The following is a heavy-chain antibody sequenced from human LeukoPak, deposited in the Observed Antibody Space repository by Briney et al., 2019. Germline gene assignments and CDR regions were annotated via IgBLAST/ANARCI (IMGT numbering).Heavy chain of an antibody. V-gene: IGHV4-59*12. D-gene: IGHD3-22*01. CDR2: IYYSGST. CDR1: GGSIGNKY. CDR3: ARSTYYYDSRSPYDY. Sequence: SETLSLTCTVSGGSIGNKYWSWIRQPPGKGLEWIGYIYYSGSTNYNPSLKSRVTISVDTSKNQFSLKLSSVTAADTAVYYCARSTYYYDSRSPYDYWGQGTLVTVSS. J-gene: IGHJ4*02.